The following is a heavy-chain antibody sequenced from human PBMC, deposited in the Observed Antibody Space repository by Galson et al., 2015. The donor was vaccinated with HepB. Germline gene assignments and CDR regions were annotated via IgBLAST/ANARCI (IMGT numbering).Heavy chain of an antibody. Sequence: SLRLSCAASGFTFSSYAMSWVRQAPGKGLEWVSAISGSGGSTYYADSVKGRFTISRDNSKNTLYLQMNSLRAEDTAVCYCAKGSPAITMIVVVIVFDYWGQGTLVTVSS. CDR3: AKGSPAITMIVVVIVFDY. CDR2: ISGSGGST. CDR1: GFTFSSYA. D-gene: IGHD3-22*01. V-gene: IGHV3-23*01. J-gene: IGHJ4*02.